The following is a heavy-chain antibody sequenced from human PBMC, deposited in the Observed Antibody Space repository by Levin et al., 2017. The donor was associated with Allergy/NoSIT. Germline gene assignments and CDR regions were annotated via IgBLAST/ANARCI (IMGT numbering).Heavy chain of an antibody. CDR1: GFTFSSYA. CDR2: ISYDGTNK. J-gene: IGHJ4*02. D-gene: IGHD2-2*01. V-gene: IGHV3-30*18. CDR3: AKDRGYCSSTSCYVGQDY. Sequence: LSLTCAASGFTFSSYAMHWVRQAPGKGLEWVAVISYDGTNKYYADSVKGRFTISRDNSENTLYMQMNSLRTDDTAVYYCAKDRGYCSSTSCYVGQDYWGQGTLVTVSS.